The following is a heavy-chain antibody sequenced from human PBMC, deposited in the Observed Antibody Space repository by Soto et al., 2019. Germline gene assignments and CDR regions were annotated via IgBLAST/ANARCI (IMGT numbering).Heavy chain of an antibody. J-gene: IGHJ6*02. CDR3: ARLDWNYAPTV. Sequence: GESLKISCQGSGYRFTNFWIGWVRQRPGKGLEWMGIIYSRDSYTNYSPSFQGHVTISADKSISTAYLQWSSLKASDTAMYYCARLDWNYAPTVWGQGTTVTVSS. V-gene: IGHV5-10-1*01. D-gene: IGHD1-7*01. CDR1: GYRFTNFW. CDR2: IYSRDSYT.